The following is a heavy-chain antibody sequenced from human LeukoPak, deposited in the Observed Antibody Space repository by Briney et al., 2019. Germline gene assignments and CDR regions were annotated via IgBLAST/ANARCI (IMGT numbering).Heavy chain of an antibody. J-gene: IGHJ4*02. CDR1: SGSISGGGYY. CDR3: ARTFSYDSSGYYFDL. V-gene: IGHV4-31*03. Sequence: SETLSLTCTVSSGSISGGGYYWSWIRQYPGKGLEWIGYIYYNGSPYYNPSLKSRVRISVDTSKNRFSLEVTSVTAAVTAVYYCARTFSYDSSGYYFDLWGQGTLVTVSS. CDR2: IYYNGSP. D-gene: IGHD3-22*01.